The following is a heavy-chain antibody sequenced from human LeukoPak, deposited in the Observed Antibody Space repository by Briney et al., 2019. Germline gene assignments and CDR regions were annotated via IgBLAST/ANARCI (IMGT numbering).Heavy chain of an antibody. Sequence: ASVKVSCKASGYTFTSYYMHWVRQAPGKGLEWMGGFDPEDGETIYAQKFQGRVTMTEDTSTDTAYMELSSLRSEDTAVYYCATDLFAVIPPRDYWGQGTLVTVSS. V-gene: IGHV1-24*01. D-gene: IGHD2-21*01. CDR1: GYTFTSYY. CDR3: ATDLFAVIPPRDY. J-gene: IGHJ4*02. CDR2: FDPEDGET.